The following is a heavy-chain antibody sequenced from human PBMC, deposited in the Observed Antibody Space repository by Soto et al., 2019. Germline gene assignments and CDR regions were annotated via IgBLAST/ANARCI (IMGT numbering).Heavy chain of an antibody. CDR1: GFTFSNYA. D-gene: IGHD6-19*01. CDR2: ISGSGGST. V-gene: IGHV3-23*01. J-gene: IGHJ4*02. Sequence: EVQLLESGGGLVQPGGSLRLSCTASGFTFSNYAMNWVRQAPGKGLEWVSDISGSGGSTYYADSVKGRFTISRDSSKDTLYLQMNSLRAEDTAVYYCAKDFSSGWHFDYWGQGTLVTVSS. CDR3: AKDFSSGWHFDY.